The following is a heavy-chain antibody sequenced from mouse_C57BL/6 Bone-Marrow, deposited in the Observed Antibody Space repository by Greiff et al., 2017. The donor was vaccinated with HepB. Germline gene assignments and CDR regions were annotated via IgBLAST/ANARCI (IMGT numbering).Heavy chain of an antibody. V-gene: IGHV5-17*01. CDR2: ISSGSSTI. CDR1: GFTFSDYG. CDR3: ATQYYGSSYYFDY. Sequence: EVHLVESGGGLVKPGGSLKLSCAASGFTFSDYGMHWVRQAPEKGLEWVAYISSGSSTIYYADTVKGRFTISRDNAKNTLFLQMTSLRSEDTAMYYCATQYYGSSYYFDYWGQGTTLTVSS. D-gene: IGHD1-1*01. J-gene: IGHJ2*01.